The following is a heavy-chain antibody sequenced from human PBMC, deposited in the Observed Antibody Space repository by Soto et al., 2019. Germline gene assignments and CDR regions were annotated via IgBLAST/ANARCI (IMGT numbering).Heavy chain of an antibody. CDR3: ARVGGINWFDP. J-gene: IGHJ5*02. CDR2: IYYSGST. D-gene: IGHD3-16*01. V-gene: IGHV4-31*11. Sequence: PSETLSLTCAVSGGSISSGGYYWSWIRQHPGKGLEWIGYIYYSGSTYYNPSLKSRVTISVDTSKNQFSLKLSSVTAADTAVYYCARVGGINWFDPWGQGTPVTVSS. CDR1: GGSISSGGYY.